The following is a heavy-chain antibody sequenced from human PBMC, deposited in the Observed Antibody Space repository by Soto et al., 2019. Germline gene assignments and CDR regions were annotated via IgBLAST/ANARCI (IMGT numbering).Heavy chain of an antibody. D-gene: IGHD2-15*01. Sequence: ASVKVSCKASGYTFTSYGISWVRQAPGQGLEWMGWISAYNGNTNYAQKLQGRVTMTTDTSTSTAYMELRSLRSDDTAVYYCARDIGYCSGGSCYDLDYYGMDVWGQGTTVTVSS. CDR1: GYTFTSYG. CDR3: ARDIGYCSGGSCYDLDYYGMDV. CDR2: ISAYNGNT. V-gene: IGHV1-18*01. J-gene: IGHJ6*02.